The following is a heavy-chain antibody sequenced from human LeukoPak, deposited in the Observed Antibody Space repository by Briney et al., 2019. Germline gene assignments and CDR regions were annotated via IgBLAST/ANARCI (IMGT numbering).Heavy chain of an antibody. D-gene: IGHD3-10*01. CDR1: GGTFSSYA. V-gene: IGHV1-69*13. J-gene: IGHJ6*03. Sequence: SVKVSCNASGGTFSSYAISWVRQAPGQGLEWMGGIIPIFGTANYAQKFQGRVTITADESTSTAYMELSSLRSEDTAVYYCAGYGSGIENYYYYYMDVWGKGTTVTVSS. CDR3: AGYGSGIENYYYYYMDV. CDR2: IIPIFGTA.